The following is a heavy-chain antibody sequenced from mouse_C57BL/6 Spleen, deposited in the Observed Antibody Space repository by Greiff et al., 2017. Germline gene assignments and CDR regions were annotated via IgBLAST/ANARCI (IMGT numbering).Heavy chain of an antibody. Sequence: EVKLMESGAELVKPGASVKLSCTASGFNIKDYYMHWVKQRTEQGLEWIGRIDPEDGETKYAPKFQGKATITADTSSNTAYLQLSSLTSEDTAVYYCARRAYGNYEGWYFDVWGTGTTVTVSS. J-gene: IGHJ1*03. CDR2: IDPEDGET. CDR1: GFNIKDYY. D-gene: IGHD2-1*01. V-gene: IGHV14-2*01. CDR3: ARRAYGNYEGWYFDV.